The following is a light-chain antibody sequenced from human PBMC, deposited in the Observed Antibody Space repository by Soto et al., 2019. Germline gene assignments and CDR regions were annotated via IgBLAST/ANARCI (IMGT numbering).Light chain of an antibody. CDR3: QQYGRSPPFT. CDR1: QSVSSTY. J-gene: IGKJ2*01. Sequence: EIVLTQSPGTLSLSPGERATLSCRASQSVSSTYIAWYQQNPGQAPRLLIYGASSRATGIPDRFSGSGSGTDFTRTISIMETEDFAVYFCQQYGRSPPFTFGQGTKVEIK. V-gene: IGKV3-20*01. CDR2: GAS.